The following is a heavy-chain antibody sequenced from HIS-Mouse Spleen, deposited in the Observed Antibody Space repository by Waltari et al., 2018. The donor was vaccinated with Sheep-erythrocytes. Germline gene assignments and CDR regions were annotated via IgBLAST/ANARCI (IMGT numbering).Heavy chain of an antibody. J-gene: IGHJ4*02. CDR3: ARLELGQFDY. CDR1: WGPISSYY. V-gene: IGHV4-59*08. Sequence: QVQLQESGPGLVKPSETLSLTCTVSWGPISSYYWSWIRQPPGKGLEWIGYIYYSGSTNYNPSLKSRVTISVDTSKNQFSLKLSSVTAADTAVYYCARLELGQFDYWGQGTLVTVSS. D-gene: IGHD1-26*01. CDR2: IYYSGST.